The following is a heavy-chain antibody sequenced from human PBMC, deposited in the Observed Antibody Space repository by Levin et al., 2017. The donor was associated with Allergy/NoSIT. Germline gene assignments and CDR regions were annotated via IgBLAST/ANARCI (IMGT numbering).Heavy chain of an antibody. CDR1: GFTFSSYS. Sequence: GASVKVSCAASGFTFSSYSMNWVRQAPGKGLEWVSSISSSSSYIYYADSVKGRFTISRDNAKNSLYLQMNSLRAEDTAVYYCARGGQDFDYWGQGTLVTVSS. V-gene: IGHV3-21*01. CDR2: ISSSSSYI. J-gene: IGHJ4*02. CDR3: ARGGQDFDY.